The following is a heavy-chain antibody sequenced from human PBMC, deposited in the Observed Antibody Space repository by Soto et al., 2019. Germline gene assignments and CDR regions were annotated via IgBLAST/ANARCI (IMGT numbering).Heavy chain of an antibody. CDR2: IIPIFGTA. CDR3: ARDPVPATRRAFDI. J-gene: IGHJ3*02. Sequence: SVKVSCKASGGTFSSYAISWVRQAPGQGLEWMGGIIPIFGTANYAQKFQGRVTITADESTSTAYMELSSLRSEDTAVYYCARDPVPATRRAFDIWGQGTMVTVSS. CDR1: GGTFSSYA. D-gene: IGHD2-2*01. V-gene: IGHV1-69*13.